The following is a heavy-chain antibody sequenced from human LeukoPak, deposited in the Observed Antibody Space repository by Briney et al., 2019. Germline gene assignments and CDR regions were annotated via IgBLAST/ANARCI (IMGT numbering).Heavy chain of an antibody. CDR1: GFTFSDYY. V-gene: IGHV3-11*01. Sequence: PGGSLRLSCVASGFTFSDYYMSWIRQAPGKGLEWVSYISSSGSTIYYADSVKGRFTISRDNAKNSLYLQMNSLREEDTAVYYCARGYYDILIGSNRFDPWGQGTLATVSS. CDR2: ISSSGSTI. D-gene: IGHD3-9*01. CDR3: ARGYYDILIGSNRFDP. J-gene: IGHJ5*02.